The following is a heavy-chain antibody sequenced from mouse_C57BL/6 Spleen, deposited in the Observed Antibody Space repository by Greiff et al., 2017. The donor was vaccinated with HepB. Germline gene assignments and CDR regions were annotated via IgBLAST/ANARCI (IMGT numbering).Heavy chain of an antibody. D-gene: IGHD1-1*01. CDR1: GFTFSSYA. V-gene: IGHV5-4*01. CDR3: ARDPHYYGSSHAMDY. Sequence: EVKLMESGGGLVKPGGSLKLSCAASGFTFSSYAMSWVRQTPEKRLEWVATISDGGSYTYYPDNVKGRFTISRDNAQNNLYLQMSHLKSEDTAMYYCARDPHYYGSSHAMDYWGQGTSVTVSS. CDR2: ISDGGSYT. J-gene: IGHJ4*01.